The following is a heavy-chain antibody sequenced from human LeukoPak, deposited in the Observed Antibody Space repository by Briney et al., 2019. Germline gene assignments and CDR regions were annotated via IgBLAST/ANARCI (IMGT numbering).Heavy chain of an antibody. D-gene: IGHD4-23*01. CDR3: ARPIIGYGGNSAFDY. V-gene: IGHV5-51*01. Sequence: GESLKISCKGSGYSFTSYWIGWVRRMPGKGLEWMGIIYPGDSDTRYSPSFQGQVTISADKSISTAYLQWSSLKASDTAMYYCARPIIGYGGNSAFDYWGQGTLVTVSS. J-gene: IGHJ4*02. CDR2: IYPGDSDT. CDR1: GYSFTSYW.